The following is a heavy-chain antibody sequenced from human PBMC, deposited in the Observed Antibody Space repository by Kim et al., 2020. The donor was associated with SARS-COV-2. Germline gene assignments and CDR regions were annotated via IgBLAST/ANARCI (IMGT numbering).Heavy chain of an antibody. Sequence: SETLSLTCAVYGGSFSGYYWSWIRQPPGKGLEWIGEINHSGSTNYNPSLKSRVTISVDTSKNQFSLKLTSVTAADTAVYYCARTPGSGSRNFDFWGQGTL. CDR2: INHSGST. CDR1: GGSFSGYY. CDR3: ARTPGSGSRNFDF. D-gene: IGHD3-10*01. V-gene: IGHV4-34*01. J-gene: IGHJ4*02.